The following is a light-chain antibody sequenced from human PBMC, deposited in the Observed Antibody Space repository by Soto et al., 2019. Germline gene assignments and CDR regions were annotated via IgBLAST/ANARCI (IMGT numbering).Light chain of an antibody. J-gene: IGLJ2*01. Sequence: QSALTKPRSVSGSPGQSVTISCTGTSSDVGRYNYVSWYQQHPGKAPKLMICDVTKRPSGVPDRFSGSKSGNTASLTIAGLQAEDEADYYCCSYAGSYTLVFGGGTKLTVL. CDR3: CSYAGSYTLV. CDR2: DVT. V-gene: IGLV2-11*01. CDR1: SSDVGRYNY.